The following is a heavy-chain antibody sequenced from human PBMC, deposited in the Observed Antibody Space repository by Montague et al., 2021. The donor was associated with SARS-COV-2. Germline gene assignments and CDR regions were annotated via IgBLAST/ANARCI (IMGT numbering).Heavy chain of an antibody. CDR3: VRDPAPSGSGTFYDY. CDR2: VYYSRSG. D-gene: IGHD1-26*01. V-gene: IGHV4-59*02. J-gene: IGHJ4*02. Sequence: SETLSLTCTVSGDSVSHDFWTWIRQPPGKGLEWIGYVYYSRSGSYNPSLRGRVSIAVDTSKNQFSLRLSTVTAADTAIYYCVRDPAPSGSGTFYDYWGQGPLVAVSS. CDR1: GDSVSHDF.